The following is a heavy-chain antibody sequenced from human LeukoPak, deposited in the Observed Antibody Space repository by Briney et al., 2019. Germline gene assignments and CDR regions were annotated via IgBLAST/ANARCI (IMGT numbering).Heavy chain of an antibody. Sequence: GGSLSLSCAASGFTLSNYGMHWVRQAPGKGLEWVAVIWYDGSNKFYVDSVKGRFTISKDNSKNTLFLQMNSLRVEDTAVYYCARDPGYGDYVVNLYAYSMDVWGQGTTVTVSS. CDR2: IWYDGSNK. D-gene: IGHD4-17*01. CDR1: GFTLSNYG. V-gene: IGHV3-33*01. J-gene: IGHJ6*02. CDR3: ARDPGYGDYVVNLYAYSMDV.